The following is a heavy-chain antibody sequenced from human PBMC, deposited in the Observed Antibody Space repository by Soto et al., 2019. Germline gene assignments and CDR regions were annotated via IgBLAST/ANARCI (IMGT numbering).Heavy chain of an antibody. V-gene: IGHV4-59*01. Sequence: SETLSLTCTVSGGSINSYFWSWIRQSPGKGLEWIGHIYYSGSTSYSPSLKSRVSISVDTSKNQFSLEVHSVTAADTAVYYCARAGTNMVQFDYWGQGTLVTVPQ. J-gene: IGHJ4*02. CDR1: GGSINSYF. CDR2: IYYSGST. CDR3: ARAGTNMVQFDY. D-gene: IGHD3-10*01.